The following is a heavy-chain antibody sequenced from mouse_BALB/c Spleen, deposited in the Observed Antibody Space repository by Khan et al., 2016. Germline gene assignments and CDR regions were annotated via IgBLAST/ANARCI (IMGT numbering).Heavy chain of an antibody. CDR2: INPDSSTI. J-gene: IGHJ4*01. Sequence: EVQLQESGGGLVQPGGSLKLSCAASGFDFSRYWMSWVRQAPGKGLEWIGEINPDSSTINYTPSLKDKFIISRDNAKNTLYLQMSKVRSEDTALYYGARPAYYGNYDAMDYWGQGTSVTVSS. CDR1: GFDFSRYW. V-gene: IGHV4-1*02. D-gene: IGHD2-10*01. CDR3: ARPAYYGNYDAMDY.